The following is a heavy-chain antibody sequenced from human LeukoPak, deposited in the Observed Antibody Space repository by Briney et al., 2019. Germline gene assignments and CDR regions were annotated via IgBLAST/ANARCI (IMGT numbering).Heavy chain of an antibody. D-gene: IGHD3-22*01. CDR1: GFTFSSYA. Sequence: GGSLRLSCAASGFTFSSYAMSWVRQAPGKGLEWVSAISGSGGSTYYADSVKGRFTISRDNSKNTLYLQMNSLRAEDTAVYYCAKGVKTMIVVVSRYYFDYWGQGTLVTVSS. CDR2: ISGSGGST. V-gene: IGHV3-23*01. CDR3: AKGVKTMIVVVSRYYFDY. J-gene: IGHJ4*02.